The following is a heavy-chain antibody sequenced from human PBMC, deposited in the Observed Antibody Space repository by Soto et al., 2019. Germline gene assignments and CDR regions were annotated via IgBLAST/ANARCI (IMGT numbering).Heavy chain of an antibody. CDR2: ISYSDGS. V-gene: IGHV4-39*01. D-gene: IGHD2-8*01. CDR1: GGSISSRGSMSGRSFY. Sequence: QLQLQESGPGLVKPSETLSLTCTVSGGSISSRGSMSGRSFYWGWMRQPPGKGLEWIASISYSDGSFYNSSLKSRLTIPVDTSTNQFSLSLRSVTAADTAVYYCASHRTFWPFDYWGQGTVVTVSS. J-gene: IGHJ4*02. CDR3: ASHRTFWPFDY.